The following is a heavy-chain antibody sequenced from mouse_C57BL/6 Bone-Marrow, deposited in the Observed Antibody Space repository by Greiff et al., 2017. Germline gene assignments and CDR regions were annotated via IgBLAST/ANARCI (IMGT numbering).Heavy chain of an antibody. V-gene: IGHV1-69*01. J-gene: IGHJ4*01. CDR2: IDPSDSYT. Sequence: QVQLQQSGAELVMPGASVKLSCKASGYTFTSYWMHWVKQRPGQGLEWIGEIDPSDSYTNYNQKFKGKSTLTVDKSSSTAYMQLSSLTSEDSAVYYCARCGYSHAMDYWGQGTSVTVSS. D-gene: IGHD2-12*01. CDR1: GYTFTSYW. CDR3: ARCGYSHAMDY.